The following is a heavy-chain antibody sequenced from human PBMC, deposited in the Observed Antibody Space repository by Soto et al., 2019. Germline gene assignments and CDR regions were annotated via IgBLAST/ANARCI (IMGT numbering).Heavy chain of an antibody. D-gene: IGHD3-9*01. CDR2: ISYDGSNK. V-gene: IGHV3-30*04. CDR1: GFTFSSYA. CDR3: AKGPNFDWFNNQGPVAY. Sequence: GGSLRLSCAASGFTFSSYAMHWVRQAPGKGLEWVAVISYDGSNKYYADSVKGRFTISRDNSKNTLYLQMNSLRAEDTAVYYCAKGPNFDWFNNQGPVAYWGQGTLVTVSS. J-gene: IGHJ4*02.